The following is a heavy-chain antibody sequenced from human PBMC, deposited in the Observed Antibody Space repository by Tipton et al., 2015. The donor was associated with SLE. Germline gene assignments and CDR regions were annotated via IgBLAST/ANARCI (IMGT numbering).Heavy chain of an antibody. CDR2: ISYDGSNK. CDR1: GFTFSNYW. D-gene: IGHD6-19*01. J-gene: IGHJ4*02. V-gene: IGHV3-30*18. Sequence: RSLRLSCAASGFTFSNYWMHWVRQAPGKGLEWVAVISYDGSNKYYADSVKGRFTISRDNSKNTLYLQMNSLRAEDTAVYYCAKDYLTYSSGWSGDWGQGTLVTVSS. CDR3: AKDYLTYSSGWSGD.